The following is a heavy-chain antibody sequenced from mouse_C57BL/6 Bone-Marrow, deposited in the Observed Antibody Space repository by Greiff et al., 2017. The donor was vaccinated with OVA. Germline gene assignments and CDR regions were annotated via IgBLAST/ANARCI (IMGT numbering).Heavy chain of an antibody. CDR3: ARDAYYSNYGCAMDY. CDR1: GYTFTDYN. Sequence: VQLQQSGPELVKPGASVKIPCKASGYTFTDYNMDWVKQSHGKSLEWIGDINPNNGGTIYNQKFKGKATLTVDKSSSTAYMELRSLTSEDTAVYYCARDAYYSNYGCAMDYWGQGTSVTVSS. J-gene: IGHJ4*01. CDR2: INPNNGGT. V-gene: IGHV1-18*01. D-gene: IGHD2-5*01.